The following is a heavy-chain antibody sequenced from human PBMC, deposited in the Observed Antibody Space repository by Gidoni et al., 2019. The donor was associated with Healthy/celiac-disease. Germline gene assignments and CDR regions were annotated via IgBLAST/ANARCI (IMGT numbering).Heavy chain of an antibody. CDR3: ARDQPYWYFDL. Sequence: QVQLQESGPGLVKPSETLSLTCTVSGGSVSSGSYYWSWIRQPPGKGLEWIGYIYYSGSTNYNPSLKSRVTISVDTSKNQFSLKLSSVTAADTAVYYCARDQPYWYFDLWGRGTLVTVSS. CDR2: IYYSGST. J-gene: IGHJ2*01. CDR1: GGSVSSGSYY. V-gene: IGHV4-61*01.